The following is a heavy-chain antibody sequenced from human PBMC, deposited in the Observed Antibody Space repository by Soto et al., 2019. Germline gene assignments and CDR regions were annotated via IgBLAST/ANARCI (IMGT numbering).Heavy chain of an antibody. CDR1: GGSMDRYY. CDR3: ARAAGEGSPYNWFDP. CDR2: VYYSGSA. Sequence: SETLSLTCSVSGGSMDRYYWNRIRQPPGKGLEWIGCVYYSGSANYNPSLKSRLTISVDTSKNQFSLKLTSVTASDTALCYCARAAGEGSPYNWFDPWGQGTLVTVSS. V-gene: IGHV4-59*01. J-gene: IGHJ5*02.